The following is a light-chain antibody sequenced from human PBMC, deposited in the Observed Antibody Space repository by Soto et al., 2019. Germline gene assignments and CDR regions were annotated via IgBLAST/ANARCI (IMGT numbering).Light chain of an antibody. CDR1: QSVSIY. CDR3: QQRSNWPLT. Sequence: EIVLTQSPATLSLSPGERATLSCRASQSVSIYLAWYQQKPGQAPRLLIYDASNRATGIPARFSGGGSGTDFTLTISSLEPEDFAFYYCQQRSNWPLTFGPGTKVDI. V-gene: IGKV3-11*01. J-gene: IGKJ3*01. CDR2: DAS.